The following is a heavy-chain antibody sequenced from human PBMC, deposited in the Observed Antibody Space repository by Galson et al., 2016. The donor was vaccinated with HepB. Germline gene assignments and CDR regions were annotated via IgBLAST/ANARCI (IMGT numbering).Heavy chain of an antibody. CDR1: GGSMSDNSW. CDR3: ARAAVIPGARMVFDS. V-gene: IGHV4-4*02. D-gene: IGHD2-2*01. J-gene: IGHJ5*01. Sequence: SETLSLTCAVSGGSMSDNSWWAWVRQSPRKDLEWIGEIYQTGTAHYNPSFTSRATISIDKSNNQISLRLESVTAADTAVYYCARAAVIPGARMVFDSWGQGILVTVSS. CDR2: IYQTGTA.